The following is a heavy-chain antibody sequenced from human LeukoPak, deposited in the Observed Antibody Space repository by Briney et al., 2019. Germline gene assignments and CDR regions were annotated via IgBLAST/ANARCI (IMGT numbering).Heavy chain of an antibody. V-gene: IGHV3-66*01. J-gene: IGHJ4*02. CDR1: GFTVSSNY. CDR3: ARGRGYSGYDVSLPFGY. Sequence: GGSLRLSCAASGFTVSSNYMSWVRQAPGKGLEWVSVLYSGGSTDYADSVKGRFTMSRDNSKNMLYLQMNSLRVDDTAVYFCARGRGYSGYDVSLPFGYWGQGTLVTVSS. D-gene: IGHD5-12*01. CDR2: LYSGGST.